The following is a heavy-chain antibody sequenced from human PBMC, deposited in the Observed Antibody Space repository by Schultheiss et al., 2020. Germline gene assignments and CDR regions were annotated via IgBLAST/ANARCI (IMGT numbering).Heavy chain of an antibody. J-gene: IGHJ6*02. V-gene: IGHV3-73*01. CDR3: TRPGYCSGGSCYFKDPYGMDV. D-gene: IGHD2-15*01. CDR2: IRSKANSYAT. CDR1: GFTFSGSA. Sequence: GGSLRLSCAASGFTFSGSAMHWVRQASGKGLEWVGRIRSKANSYATAYAASVKGRFTISRDDSKNTAYLQMNSLKTEDTAVYYCTRPGYCSGGSCYFKDPYGMDVWGQGTTVTVS.